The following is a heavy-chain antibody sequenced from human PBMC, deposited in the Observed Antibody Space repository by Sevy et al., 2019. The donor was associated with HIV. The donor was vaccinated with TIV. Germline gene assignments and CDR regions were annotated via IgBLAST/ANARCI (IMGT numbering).Heavy chain of an antibody. Sequence: ASVKVSCKASGYTFSSYGISWVRQAPGQGLEWMGWISTYNGDTNYAQKVQGRVTVTTDTSTSTSYMELGNLRSDDTAVYYCVRDVLWFGELLQDYNWFDPWGQGTLVTVSS. CDR3: VRDVLWFGELLQDYNWFDP. CDR1: GYTFSSYG. D-gene: IGHD3-10*01. J-gene: IGHJ5*02. CDR2: ISTYNGDT. V-gene: IGHV1-18*01.